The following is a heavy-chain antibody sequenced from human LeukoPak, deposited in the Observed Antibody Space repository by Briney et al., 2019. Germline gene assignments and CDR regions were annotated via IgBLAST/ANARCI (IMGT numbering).Heavy chain of an antibody. D-gene: IGHD3-10*01. V-gene: IGHV1-2*06. CDR2: INPNSGGT. Sequence: ASVKVSCKASGYTFTGYYMHWVRQAPGQGLEWMGRINPNSGGTNYAQKFQGRVTMTRDTSISTAYMELSRLRSDEPAVYYCARSLMVRGVPTYFDYWGQGTLVIVSS. CDR1: GYTFTGYY. CDR3: ARSLMVRGVPTYFDY. J-gene: IGHJ4*02.